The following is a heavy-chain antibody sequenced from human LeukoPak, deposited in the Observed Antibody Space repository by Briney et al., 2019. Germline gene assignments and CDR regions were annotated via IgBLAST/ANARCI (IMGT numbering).Heavy chain of an antibody. V-gene: IGHV3-48*01. CDR3: ARATLRDYYYYYMDV. Sequence: GGSLRLSCAASGFTFSSYSMNWVRQAPGKGLEWVSYISSSSSTIYYADSVKGRFTISRDNAKNSLYLQMNSLRAEDTAVYYCARATLRDYYYYYMDVWGKGTTVTVSS. J-gene: IGHJ6*03. CDR2: ISSSSSTI. CDR1: GFTFSSYS.